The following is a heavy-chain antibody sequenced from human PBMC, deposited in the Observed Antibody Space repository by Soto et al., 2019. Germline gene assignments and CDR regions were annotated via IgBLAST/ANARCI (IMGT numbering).Heavy chain of an antibody. CDR1: GFTFSNYW. V-gene: IGHV3-74*01. Sequence: EVKLVESGGGLVQPGGSLRLSCAASGFTFSNYWMYWVRQAPGQGLVWVSRINSDGRVSRYADFVKGRLTISRDNVKNTLYLQMNSLRVEDTAVYYCARGDCVGGSCYSLAGSFYYYMDVWGKGTTVTVFS. J-gene: IGHJ6*03. CDR2: INSDGRVS. CDR3: ARGDCVGGSCYSLAGSFYYYMDV. D-gene: IGHD2-15*01.